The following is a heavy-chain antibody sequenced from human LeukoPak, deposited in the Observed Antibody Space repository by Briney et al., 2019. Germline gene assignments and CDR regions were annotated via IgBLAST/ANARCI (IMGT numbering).Heavy chain of an antibody. D-gene: IGHD3-10*01. CDR3: ARDRVLRGVIEY. Sequence: PGGSLRLSCAASGFTFSSYSINWVRQAPGKGLEWVSSISSSSSYIYYADSVKGRFTISRDNAKNSLYLQMNSLRAEDTAVYYYARDRVLRGVIEYWGQGTLVTVSS. CDR2: ISSSSSYI. J-gene: IGHJ4*02. CDR1: GFTFSSYS. V-gene: IGHV3-21*01.